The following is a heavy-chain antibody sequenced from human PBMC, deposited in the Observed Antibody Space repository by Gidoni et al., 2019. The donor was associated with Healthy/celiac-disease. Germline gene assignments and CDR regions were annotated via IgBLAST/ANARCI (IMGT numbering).Heavy chain of an antibody. V-gene: IGHV3-30*01. D-gene: IGHD3-9*01. J-gene: IGHJ6*02. Sequence: QVQLVASGGGVVQPGRSLRLPCAASGFTFSSYAMHWVRQAPGKGLAWVAVISYDGSNKYYADSVKGRFTISRDNSKNTLYLQMNSLRAEDTAVYYCARERDILTGYSRYGMDVWGQGTTVTVSS. CDR3: ARERDILTGYSRYGMDV. CDR2: ISYDGSNK. CDR1: GFTFSSYA.